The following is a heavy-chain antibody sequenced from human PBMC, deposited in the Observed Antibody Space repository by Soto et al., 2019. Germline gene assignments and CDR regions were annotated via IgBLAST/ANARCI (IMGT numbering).Heavy chain of an antibody. D-gene: IGHD2-21*01. CDR2: IIPILGIA. CDR1: GGTFSSYT. J-gene: IGHJ6*03. CDR3: ARDSCYLLGPGGGYCSYYYYYMDV. V-gene: IGHV1-69*02. Sequence: ASVKVSCKASGGTFSSYTISWVRQAPGQGLEWMGRIIPILGIANYAQKFQGRVTITADKSTSTAYMELSSLRSEDTAVYYCARDSCYLLGPGGGYCSYYYYYMDVWGQGTTVPVSS.